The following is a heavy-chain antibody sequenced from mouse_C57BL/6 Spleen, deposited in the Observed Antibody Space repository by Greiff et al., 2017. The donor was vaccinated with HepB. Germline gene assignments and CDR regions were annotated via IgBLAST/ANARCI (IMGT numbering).Heavy chain of an antibody. CDR2: IGPGSGST. Sequence: VQLQQSGAELVKPGASVKISCKASGYTFTDYYINWVKQRPGQGLEWIGKIGPGSGSTYYSEKFKGKATLTADKSSSTAYMQLSSLTSEDSAVYFCARGEMYYDYDGGTFATYWGQGTLVTVSA. CDR3: ARGEMYYDYDGGTFATY. CDR1: GYTFTDYY. D-gene: IGHD2-4*01. V-gene: IGHV1-77*01. J-gene: IGHJ3*01.